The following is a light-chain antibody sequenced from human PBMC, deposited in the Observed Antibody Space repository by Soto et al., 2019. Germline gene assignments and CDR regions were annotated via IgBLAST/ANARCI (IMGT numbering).Light chain of an antibody. CDR1: QVISTS. J-gene: IGKJ5*01. CDR3: LQNNSYPPIT. Sequence: DIQITHPPSSMSESVVDRVTITCRASQVISTSLAWFQQKPGKVPKRLIYAASSFQSGVPSRFSGSGSGTEFTLTISSLQPEDFATYYCLQNNSYPPITCGQGKRRVIK. CDR2: AAS. V-gene: IGKV1-17*03.